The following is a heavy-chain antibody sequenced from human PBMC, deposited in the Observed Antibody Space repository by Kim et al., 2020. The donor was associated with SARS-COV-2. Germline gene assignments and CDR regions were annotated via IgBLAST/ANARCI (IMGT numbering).Heavy chain of an antibody. Sequence: GGSLRLSCAASGFTFSGNAMAWVRQAPGKGLEWVSSLSGSGGTTYYADSVKGRFTISRDNSKNTLYLQMNSLRAEDTATYYCAKDAKYTYEFFDDWGQGTLVTVSS. J-gene: IGHJ4*02. CDR2: LSGSGGTT. CDR1: GFTFSGNA. CDR3: AKDAKYTYEFFDD. D-gene: IGHD5-18*01. V-gene: IGHV3-23*01.